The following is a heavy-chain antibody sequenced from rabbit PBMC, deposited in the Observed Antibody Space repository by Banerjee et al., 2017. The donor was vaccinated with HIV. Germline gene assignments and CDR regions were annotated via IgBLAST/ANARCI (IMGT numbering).Heavy chain of an antibody. CDR3: AGTVAGNSYPWSL. Sequence: QEQLEESGGDLVKPEGSLTLTCTASGFSFSSNYWICWVRQAPGKGLKWIAFVYTGSSGSTYYARWAKGRFAISKTSSTTVTLQMASLTAANTATYFCAGTVAGNSYPWSLWGQGTLVTVS. V-gene: IGHV1S45*01. J-gene: IGHJ4*01. CDR1: GFSFSSNYW. D-gene: IGHD8-1*01. CDR2: VYTGSSGST.